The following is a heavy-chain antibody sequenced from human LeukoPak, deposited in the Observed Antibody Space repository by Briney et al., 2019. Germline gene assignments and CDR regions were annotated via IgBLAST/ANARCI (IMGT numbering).Heavy chain of an antibody. D-gene: IGHD5-24*01. CDR2: IRYDGSNK. CDR1: GFTFSTYG. CDR3: AKDREEMATRAY. Sequence: GGSLRLSWAASGFTFSTYGMHWVRQAPGKGLEWVAFIRYDGSNKYYADSVKGRVTISRDNSKNTLYLQMNSLRGEDTAVYYCAKDREEMATRAYWGQGTLVTVSS. J-gene: IGHJ4*02. V-gene: IGHV3-30*02.